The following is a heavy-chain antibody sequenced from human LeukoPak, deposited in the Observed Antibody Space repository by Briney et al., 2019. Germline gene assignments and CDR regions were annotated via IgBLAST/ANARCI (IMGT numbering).Heavy chain of an antibody. V-gene: IGHV3-66*01. CDR3: ARDLGYCSGSTCYVGYFDY. CDR1: GFTVSSNY. Sequence: GGSLRLSCAASGFTVSSNYMSWVRQAPGKGLEWVSLIYSDGSTYYADSVKGRFTISRDNSKNTLYLQMNSLRAEDTAVYYCARDLGYCSGSTCYVGYFDYWGQGTLVTVSS. D-gene: IGHD2-15*01. J-gene: IGHJ4*02. CDR2: IYSDGST.